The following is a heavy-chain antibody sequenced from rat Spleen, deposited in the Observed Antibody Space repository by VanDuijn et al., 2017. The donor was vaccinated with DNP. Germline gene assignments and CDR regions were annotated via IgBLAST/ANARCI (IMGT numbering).Heavy chain of an antibody. J-gene: IGHJ2*01. Sequence: EVHLMESGGGLVQPGRSLKLSCAASGFTFSNYDMAWVRQAPSKGLEWVASVNTGGGITYYRDSVKGRFIVSRDNAKSTLNLQMDSLRSEDTATYYCVRRGYGGRGFFDYWGQGVMVTVSS. CDR2: VNTGGGIT. V-gene: IGHV5-25*01. D-gene: IGHD1-11*01. CDR3: VRRGYGGRGFFDY. CDR1: GFTFSNYD.